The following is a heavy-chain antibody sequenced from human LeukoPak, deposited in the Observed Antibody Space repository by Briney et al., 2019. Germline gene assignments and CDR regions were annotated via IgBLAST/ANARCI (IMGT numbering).Heavy chain of an antibody. D-gene: IGHD3-3*02. Sequence: PPETLSLTCAVYGGSFRGHFWTWIRQSPRKGLEWIGEINDSGSTNYNPSLKTRATISIDTSKSQFSLNLSSVTAADTAVYYCARGSAQAFLLRNYYYYYMDVWGKGTTVTVSS. CDR1: GGSFRGHF. CDR3: ARGSAQAFLLRNYYYYYMDV. V-gene: IGHV4-34*01. J-gene: IGHJ6*03. CDR2: INDSGST.